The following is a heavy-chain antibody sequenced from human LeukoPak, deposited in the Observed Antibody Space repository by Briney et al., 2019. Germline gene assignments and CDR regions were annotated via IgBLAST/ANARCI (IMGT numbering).Heavy chain of an antibody. CDR3: TRTTVTTFGAFDI. J-gene: IGHJ3*02. CDR1: GFTFSNAW. V-gene: IGHV3-15*01. CDR2: IKSKTDGGTT. Sequence: GGSLRLSCVASGFTFSNAWMSWVRQAPGKGLEWVGRIKSKTDGGTTDYAAPVKGRFTISRDDSKNTLYLQMNSLRTEDTAVYYCTRTTVTTFGAFDIWGQGTMVTVSS. D-gene: IGHD4-17*01.